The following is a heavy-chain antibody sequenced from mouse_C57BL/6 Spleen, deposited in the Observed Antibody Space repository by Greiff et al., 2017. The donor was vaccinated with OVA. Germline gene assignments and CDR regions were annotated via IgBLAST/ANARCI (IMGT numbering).Heavy chain of an antibody. J-gene: IGHJ4*01. CDR3: AKHSYGSLYAMDY. Sequence: VQLQQSGPGLVAPSQRLSITCTVSGFSFTSYGVDWVRQPPGKGLEWLGVIWGGGSTNYNSALMSRLSISKDNSKSQVFIKMNSLQTDDTAMYYCAKHSYGSLYAMDYWGQGTSVTVSS. CDR2: IWGGGST. V-gene: IGHV2-9*01. CDR1: GFSFTSYG. D-gene: IGHD1-1*01.